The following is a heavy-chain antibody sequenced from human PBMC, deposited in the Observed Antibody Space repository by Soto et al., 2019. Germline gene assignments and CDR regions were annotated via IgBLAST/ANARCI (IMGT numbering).Heavy chain of an antibody. D-gene: IGHD6-19*01. J-gene: IGHJ4*02. CDR1: GFTFSSYG. Sequence: GGSLRLSCAASGFTFSSYGMHWVRQAPGKGLEWVAVISYDGSNKYYADSVKGRFTISRDNSKNTLYLQMNSLRAEDTAVYYCAKDQGYTSGCTDYWGQGTLVTVSS. CDR2: ISYDGSNK. V-gene: IGHV3-30*18. CDR3: AKDQGYTSGCTDY.